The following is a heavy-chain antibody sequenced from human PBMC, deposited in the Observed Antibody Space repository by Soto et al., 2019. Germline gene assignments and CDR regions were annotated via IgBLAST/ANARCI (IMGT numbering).Heavy chain of an antibody. J-gene: IGHJ6*03. CDR3: AKDREPLYCSSTSCSPDYMDV. Sequence: GSLRLSCAASGFTFSSYAMSWVRQAPGKGLEWVSAISGSGGSTYYADSVKGRFTISRDNSKNTLYLQMNSLRAEDTAVYYCAKDREPLYCSSTSCSPDYMDVWGKGTTVTVSS. CDR2: ISGSGGST. CDR1: GFTFSSYA. V-gene: IGHV3-23*01. D-gene: IGHD2-2*01.